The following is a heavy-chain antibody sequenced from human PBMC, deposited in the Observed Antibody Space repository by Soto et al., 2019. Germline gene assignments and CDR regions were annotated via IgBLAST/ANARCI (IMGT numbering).Heavy chain of an antibody. CDR1: GFTFSSYS. CDR3: ARLTPPRVATGD. V-gene: IGHV3-21*01. CDR2: ISSSSSYI. Sequence: EVQLVESGGGLVKPGGSLRLSCAASGFTFSSYSMNWVRQAPGKGLEWVSSISSSSSYIYYADSVKGRFTISRDNAKNSPYLHMDSVRAEDTAVYYCARLTPPRVATGDWGQGPLVTVSS. J-gene: IGHJ4*02. D-gene: IGHD5-12*01.